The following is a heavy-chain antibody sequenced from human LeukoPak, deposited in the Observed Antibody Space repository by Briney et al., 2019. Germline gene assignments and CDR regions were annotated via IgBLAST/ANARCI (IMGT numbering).Heavy chain of an antibody. D-gene: IGHD1-26*01. V-gene: IGHV3-7*03. CDR3: ARDLVGASYY. J-gene: IGHJ4*02. Sequence: GKSLRLSCAASGFTFGTFWMSWVRQSPGRGLGWVANINRDGSERYYVDSVKGRFTISRDNARNSLYLEMNSLRAGDSGVYYCARDLVGASYYWGQGTQVTV. CDR2: INRDGSER. CDR1: GFTFGTFW.